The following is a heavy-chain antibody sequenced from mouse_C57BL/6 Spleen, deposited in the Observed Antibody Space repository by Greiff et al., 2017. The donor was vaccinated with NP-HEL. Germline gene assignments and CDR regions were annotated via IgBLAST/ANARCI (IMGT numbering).Heavy chain of an antibody. CDR2: INPSNGGT. J-gene: IGHJ3*01. V-gene: IGHV1-53*01. D-gene: IGHD2-5*01. CDR3: ARQGQGYSNPAY. Sequence: QVQLQHPGTELVKPGASVKLSCKASGYTFTSYWMHWVKQRPGQGLEWIGNINPSNGGTNYNEKFKSKATLTVDKSSSTAYMQLSSLTSEDSAVYYCARQGQGYSNPAYWGQGTLVTVSA. CDR1: GYTFTSYW.